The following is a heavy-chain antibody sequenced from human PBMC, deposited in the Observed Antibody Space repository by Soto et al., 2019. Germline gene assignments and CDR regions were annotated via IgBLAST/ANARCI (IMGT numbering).Heavy chain of an antibody. J-gene: IGHJ4*02. CDR1: GGSFTSNNW. CDR2: IYRTGST. CDR3: ASRDPGTSVDY. V-gene: IGHV4-4*02. Sequence: QVQLQESGPGLVKPSGTLSLTCAVSGGSFTSNNWWTWVRQPPGRGLEWIGEIYRTGSTNYNPSLKSRVTISLDKSENQFSLKVTSLTAADTAVYYCASRDPGTSVDYWGQGTLVTVSS. D-gene: IGHD1-7*01.